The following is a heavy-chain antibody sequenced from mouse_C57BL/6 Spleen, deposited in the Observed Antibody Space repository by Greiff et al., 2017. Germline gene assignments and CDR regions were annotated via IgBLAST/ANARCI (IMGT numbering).Heavy chain of an antibody. D-gene: IGHD1-3*01. CDR3: ARELAGAMDY. V-gene: IGHV1-64*01. Sequence: QVQLQQPGAELVKPGASVKLSCKASGYTFTSSWMHWVKQRPGQGLEWIGMIHPNSGSTNYNEKFKSKDTLTVDKSSSTAYMQLSSLTSEDSAVYYCARELAGAMDYWGQGTSVTVSS. J-gene: IGHJ4*01. CDR1: GYTFTSSW. CDR2: IHPNSGST.